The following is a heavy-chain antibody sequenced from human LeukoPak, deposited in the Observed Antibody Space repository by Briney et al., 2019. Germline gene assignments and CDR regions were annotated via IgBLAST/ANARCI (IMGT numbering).Heavy chain of an antibody. CDR3: AREGDTAMVPDY. CDR2: IYHSGST. J-gene: IGHJ4*02. Sequence: SETLSLTCTVSGYSISSGYYWGWIRQPPEKGLEWIGSIYHSGSTYYNPSLKSRVTISVDTSKNQFSLKLSSVTAADTAVYYCAREGDTAMVPDYWGQGTLVTVSS. D-gene: IGHD5-18*01. CDR1: GYSISSGYY. V-gene: IGHV4-38-2*02.